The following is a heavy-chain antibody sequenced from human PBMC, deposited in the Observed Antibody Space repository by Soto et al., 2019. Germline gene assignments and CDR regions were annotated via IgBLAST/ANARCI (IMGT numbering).Heavy chain of an antibody. CDR3: AKDTAREQRLSFNWFDP. J-gene: IGHJ5*02. V-gene: IGHV3-30*18. CDR1: GFTFSSYG. D-gene: IGHD6-25*01. CDR2: ISYDGSNK. Sequence: QVQLVESGGGVVQPGRSLRLSCAASGFTFSSYGMHWVRQAPGKGLEWVAVISYDGSNKYYADSVKGRFTISRDNSKNTLYLQMNSLRAEDTAVYYCAKDTAREQRLSFNWFDPWGQGTLVTVSS.